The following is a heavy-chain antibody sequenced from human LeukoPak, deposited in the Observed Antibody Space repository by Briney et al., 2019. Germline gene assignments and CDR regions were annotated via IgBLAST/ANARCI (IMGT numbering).Heavy chain of an antibody. CDR2: VSYIRVAT. Sequence: GGSLRLSCAASGFTFSRFALSWVRQAPGKGLEWVSGVSYIRVATYYADSVKGRFTISRDDSQNILYLQMNGLRAEDTAVCFCAKGFREFDTSTSYSSFDTWGQGTMVTVSS. V-gene: IGHV3-23*01. CDR3: AKGFREFDTSTSYSSFDT. D-gene: IGHD5-18*01. J-gene: IGHJ3*02. CDR1: GFTFSRFA.